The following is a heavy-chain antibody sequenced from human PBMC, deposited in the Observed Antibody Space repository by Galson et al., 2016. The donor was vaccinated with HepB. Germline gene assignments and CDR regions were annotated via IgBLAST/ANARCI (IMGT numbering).Heavy chain of an antibody. J-gene: IGHJ4*02. CDR3: AKDPQYYFDSSDYFDY. V-gene: IGHV3-23*01. D-gene: IGHD3-22*01. CDR1: GFTFRDRA. Sequence: LRLSCAASGFTFRDRAMSWVRQAPGEGLEWVASLSGSGGSTYYADSVKGRFTISRDNSKNTLYLQMKSLRADDTAVYYCAKDPQYYFDSSDYFDYWGQGTLVTVSS. CDR2: LSGSGGST.